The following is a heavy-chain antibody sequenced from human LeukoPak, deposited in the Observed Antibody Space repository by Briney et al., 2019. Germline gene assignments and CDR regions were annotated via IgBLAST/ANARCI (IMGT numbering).Heavy chain of an antibody. V-gene: IGHV3-23*03. CDR1: GFIFSNYA. Sequence: GGSLRLSCATSGFIFSNYAVNWVRQAPGKGLEWVSVIYSGGSTYYADSVKGRFTISRDNSKNTLFLQMNGLRVEDTAVYYCVKDNPVCHSWGQGTLVTVSS. CDR3: VKDNPVCHS. D-gene: IGHD3-16*01. J-gene: IGHJ4*02. CDR2: IYSGGST.